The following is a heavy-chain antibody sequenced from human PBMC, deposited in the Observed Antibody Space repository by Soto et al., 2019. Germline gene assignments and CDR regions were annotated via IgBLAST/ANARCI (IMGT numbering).Heavy chain of an antibody. CDR1: GFTFTSSA. D-gene: IGHD3-22*01. CDR2: IVVGSGNT. CDR3: AADPTYYYDSSGGRFDI. Sequence: ASVNVSCKASGFTFTSSAVQWVRQARGQRLEWIGWIVVGSGNTNYAQKFQERVTITRDMSTSTAYMELSSLRSEDTAVYHCAADPTYYYDSSGGRFDIWGQGTMVTVSS. J-gene: IGHJ3*02. V-gene: IGHV1-58*01.